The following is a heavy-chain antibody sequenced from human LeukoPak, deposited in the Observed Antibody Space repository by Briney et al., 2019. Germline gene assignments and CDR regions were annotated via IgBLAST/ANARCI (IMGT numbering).Heavy chain of an antibody. Sequence: ASVKVSCKASGYTFTSYYMHWVRQAPGQGLEWMGIINPSGCSTSYAQKFQGRVTMTRDTSTSTVYTELSSLRSEDTAVYYCAREYYDILTGYYLGTDYWGQGTLVTVSS. CDR1: GYTFTSYY. V-gene: IGHV1-46*01. CDR2: INPSGCST. CDR3: AREYYDILTGYYLGTDY. J-gene: IGHJ4*02. D-gene: IGHD3-9*01.